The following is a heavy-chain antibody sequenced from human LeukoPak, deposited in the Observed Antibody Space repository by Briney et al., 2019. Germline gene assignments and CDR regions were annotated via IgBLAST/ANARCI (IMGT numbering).Heavy chain of an antibody. Sequence: ASVKVSCKASGYTFTGYYIHWVRQAPGQGLEWMGWINPNSGVTHYPQKFQGRVTLTRDTSIRTAYMEVSSLRSDDTAVYYCARGLQWLEAFDYWGLGTLVTVSS. CDR3: ARGLQWLEAFDY. V-gene: IGHV1-2*02. D-gene: IGHD6-19*01. J-gene: IGHJ4*02. CDR2: INPNSGVT. CDR1: GYTFTGYY.